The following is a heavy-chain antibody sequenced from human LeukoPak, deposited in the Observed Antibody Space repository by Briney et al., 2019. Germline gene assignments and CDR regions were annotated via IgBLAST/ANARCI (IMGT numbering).Heavy chain of an antibody. D-gene: IGHD2-15*01. CDR1: GFIFDSYS. Sequence: GGSLRLSCAASGFIFDSYSMNWVRQAPGKGLEWVSYISSGGSMINYADSVRGRFAISRDNANNSLYLQMNSLRAEDTAVYYCARQEKAAVDYWGQGTLVTVSS. J-gene: IGHJ4*02. V-gene: IGHV3-48*01. CDR3: ARQEKAAVDY. CDR2: ISSGGSMI.